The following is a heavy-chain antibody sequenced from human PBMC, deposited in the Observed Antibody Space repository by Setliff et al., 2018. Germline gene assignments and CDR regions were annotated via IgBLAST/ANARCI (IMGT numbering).Heavy chain of an antibody. CDR3: ARSFSRREKFLLDY. V-gene: IGHV4-39*07. Sequence: PSETLSLTCTVSGGSISSSYYYWGWIRQPPGKGLGWIGSFYYSGSPNYNPSLESRGTISVDTSKNQFSLRVSSVTAADTAVYYFARSFSRREKFLLDYWGQGALVTVSS. J-gene: IGHJ4*02. CDR2: FYYSGSP. CDR1: GGSISSSYYY.